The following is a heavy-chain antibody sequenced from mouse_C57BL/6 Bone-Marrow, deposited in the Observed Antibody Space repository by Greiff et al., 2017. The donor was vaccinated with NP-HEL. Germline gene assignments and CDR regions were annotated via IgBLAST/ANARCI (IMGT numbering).Heavy chain of an antibody. CDR2: IYPGGGYT. Sequence: QVQLQQSGAELVRPGTSVKMSCKASGYTFTNYWIGWAKQRPGHGLEWIGDIYPGGGYTNYNEKFKGKATLTADKSSSTAYMQFSSLTSEDSAIYYCARGGRQLRQSWFAYWGQGTLVTVSA. CDR3: ARGGRQLRQSWFAY. CDR1: GYTFTNYW. V-gene: IGHV1-63*01. D-gene: IGHD3-2*02. J-gene: IGHJ3*01.